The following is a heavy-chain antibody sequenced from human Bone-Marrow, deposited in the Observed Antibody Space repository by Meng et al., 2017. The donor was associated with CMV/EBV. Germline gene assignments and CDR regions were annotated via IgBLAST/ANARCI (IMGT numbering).Heavy chain of an antibody. Sequence: QVQLVQSGAEVKKPGASVKVSCKASGYTFTSYYMHWVRQAPGQGLEWMGIINPSGGSTSYAQKFQGRVTMTRDTSTSTVTRELSTRRTEGTGGGGGCFVWAPGAGGPGGR. D-gene: IGHD3-16*01. V-gene: IGHV1-46*01. CDR1: GYTFTSYY. J-gene: IGHJ2*01. CDR2: INPSGGST. CDR3: CFVWAPGAGGP.